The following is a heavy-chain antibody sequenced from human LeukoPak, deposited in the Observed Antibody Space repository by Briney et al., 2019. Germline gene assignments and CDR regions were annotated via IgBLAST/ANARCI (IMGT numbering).Heavy chain of an antibody. D-gene: IGHD6-19*01. CDR2: ISSSGSTI. Sequence: GGSLRLSCAASGFTFSSYEMNWVRQAPGKGLEWVSYISSSGSTIYYADSVKGRFTISRDNAKNSLYLQMNSLRAEDTAVYYCARVSSGWYWVYFDYWGQGTLVTVSS. CDR1: GFTFSSYE. CDR3: ARVSSGWYWVYFDY. V-gene: IGHV3-48*03. J-gene: IGHJ4*02.